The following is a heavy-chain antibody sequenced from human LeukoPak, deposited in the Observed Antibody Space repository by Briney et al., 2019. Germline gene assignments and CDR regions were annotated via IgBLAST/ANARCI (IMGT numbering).Heavy chain of an antibody. CDR2: MNPNSGNT. D-gene: IGHD6-19*01. CDR1: GYTFTSYD. CDR3: ARGLSSGWDDAFDI. V-gene: IGHV1-8*03. Sequence: ASVKVSCKASGYTFTSYDINWVRQATGQGLEWMGWMNPNSGNTGYAQKFQGRVTITRNTSISTAYMDLGSLMSEDTAVYYCARGLSSGWDDAFDIWGQGTMVTVSS. J-gene: IGHJ3*02.